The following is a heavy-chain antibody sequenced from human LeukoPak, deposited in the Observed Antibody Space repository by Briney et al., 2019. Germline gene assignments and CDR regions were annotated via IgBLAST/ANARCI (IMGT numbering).Heavy chain of an antibody. CDR1: GYSISSGYY. J-gene: IGHJ1*01. CDR3: ASPPPSDIVVVPAAIGEYFQH. V-gene: IGHV4-38-2*01. D-gene: IGHD2-2*01. Sequence: SETLSLTCAVSGYSISSGYYWGWIRQPPGNGLEWIGSIYHSGSTYYNPSLKSRVTISVDTSKNQFSLKLSSVSAADTAVYYCASPPPSDIVVVPAAIGEYFQHWGQGTLVTVSS. CDR2: IYHSGST.